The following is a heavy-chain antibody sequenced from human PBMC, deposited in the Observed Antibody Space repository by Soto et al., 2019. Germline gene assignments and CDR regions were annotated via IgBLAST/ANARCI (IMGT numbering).Heavy chain of an antibody. Sequence: ASVKVSCKASGGTFSSYAISWVRQAPGQGLEWMGGIIPIFGTANYAQKFQGRVTITADESTSTAYMELSSLRSEDTAVYYCAMSIRGHYANVRGMDVWGQGTTVTVSS. CDR2: IIPIFGTA. CDR1: GGTFSSYA. V-gene: IGHV1-69*13. D-gene: IGHD3-10*02. J-gene: IGHJ6*02. CDR3: AMSIRGHYANVRGMDV.